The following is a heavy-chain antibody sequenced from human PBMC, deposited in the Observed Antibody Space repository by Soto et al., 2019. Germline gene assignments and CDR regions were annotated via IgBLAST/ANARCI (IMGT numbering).Heavy chain of an antibody. CDR2: IIPIFDTT. CDR3: ARTPGDSTPYYFDY. J-gene: IGHJ4*02. V-gene: IGHV1-69*12. D-gene: IGHD4-17*01. CDR1: GGTFSSYP. Sequence: QVQLVQSGAEVKKPGSSVKVSCKASGGTFSSYPISWVRQAPGQGLEWMGGIIPIFDTTIYAQKFQGRVTITADDSTSTASMELMSLRSEDTAVYYCARTPGDSTPYYFDYWGQGTLVTVPS.